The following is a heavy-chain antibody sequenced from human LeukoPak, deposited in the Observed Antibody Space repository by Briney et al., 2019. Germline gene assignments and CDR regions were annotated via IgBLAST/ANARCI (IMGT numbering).Heavy chain of an antibody. CDR2: ISTSGGT. CDR1: GVSISSYY. V-gene: IGHV4-4*07. J-gene: IGHJ5*01. CDR3: AREADS. Sequence: SETLSLTCSVSGVSISSYYWTWIRQPAGKGLEWIGRISTSGGTNYNPSLKSRVTMSLDTSKNQFSLKLNSVTAADTAVYYCAREADSWGQGTLVTVSS.